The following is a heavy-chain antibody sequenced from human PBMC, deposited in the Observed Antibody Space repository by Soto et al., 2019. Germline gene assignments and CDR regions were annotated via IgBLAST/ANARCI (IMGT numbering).Heavy chain of an antibody. Sequence: GGSLSLSCAASRLTFYNYAMNWFRQAPGMGLECFSTIDYDGVNKDYADSVKGRFTVSGDDSKATVYLQMNSLRAEATAVYSCVSWVFANFDFWAPGTLLTVSS. CDR1: RLTFYNYA. CDR2: IDYDGVNK. CDR3: VSWVFANFDF. V-gene: IGHV3-23*01. J-gene: IGHJ4*02. D-gene: IGHD2-8*01.